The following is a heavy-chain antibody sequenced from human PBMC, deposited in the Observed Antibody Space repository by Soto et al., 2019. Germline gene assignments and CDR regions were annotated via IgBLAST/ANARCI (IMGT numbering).Heavy chain of an antibody. CDR2: ISYDGSNK. CDR3: ARDCAEISLDIVATYDAFDI. V-gene: IGHV3-30-3*01. J-gene: IGHJ3*02. Sequence: GGSLRLSCAASGFTFSSYAMHWVRQAPGKGLEWVAVISYDGSNKYYADSVKGRFTISRDNSKNTLYLQMNSLRAEDTAVYYCARDCAEISLDIVATYDAFDIWGQGTMVTV. CDR1: GFTFSSYA. D-gene: IGHD5-12*01.